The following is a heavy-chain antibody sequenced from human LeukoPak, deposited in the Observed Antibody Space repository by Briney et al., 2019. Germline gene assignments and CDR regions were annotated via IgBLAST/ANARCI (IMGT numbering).Heavy chain of an antibody. CDR3: ARDSSDIVVVPAAIFDY. CDR2: INPSGGST. D-gene: IGHD2-2*01. V-gene: IGHV1-46*01. Sequence: ASVKVSCKASGYTFTSYYMHWVRQAPGQGLEWMGIINPSGGSTSYAQKFQGRVTMTRDTSTSTVYMELSSLRSEDTAAYYCARDSSDIVVVPAAIFDYWGQGTLVTVSS. J-gene: IGHJ4*02. CDR1: GYTFTSYY.